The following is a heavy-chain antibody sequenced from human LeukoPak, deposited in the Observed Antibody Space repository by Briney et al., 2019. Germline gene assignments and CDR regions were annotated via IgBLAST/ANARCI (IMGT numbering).Heavy chain of an antibody. V-gene: IGHV1-46*01. J-gene: IGHJ4*02. D-gene: IGHD3-22*01. Sequence: ASVKVSCKASGYTVTSYYMHWVRQAPGHGLEWMGMIYPSGSSTTYAQMFQGRVTMTRDTSTSTVYMELSSLRSEDTAVYYCAGDLSDYDSSGYYHYWGQGTLVTVSS. CDR2: IYPSGSST. CDR1: GYTVTSYY. CDR3: AGDLSDYDSSGYYHY.